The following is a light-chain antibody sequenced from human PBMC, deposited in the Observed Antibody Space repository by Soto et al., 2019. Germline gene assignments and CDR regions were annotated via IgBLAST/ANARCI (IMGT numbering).Light chain of an antibody. J-gene: IGKJ1*01. CDR2: DAF. Sequence: DIQVTQSPSTLSASVGDSVTITCRASHSITRWLAWYQQKPGKAPKLLIHDAFTLQSGVPSRFSGSGSGTEFTLTISSLQPDDSATYYCQKYSYLSTLGQGTKVDIK. V-gene: IGKV1-5*01. CDR3: QKYSYLST. CDR1: HSITRW.